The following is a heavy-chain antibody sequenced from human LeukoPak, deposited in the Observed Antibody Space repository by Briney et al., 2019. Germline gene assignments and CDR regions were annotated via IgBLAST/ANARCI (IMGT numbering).Heavy chain of an antibody. D-gene: IGHD2-2*01. V-gene: IGHV4-34*01. Sequence: SETLSLTCAGYGGSFSGYYWSWIRQPPGKGLEWIGEINHSGSTNYNPSLKSRVTISVDTSKNQFSLKLSSVTAADTAVYYCARDLVVPASNYYYYGMDVWGQGTTVTVSS. CDR1: GGSFSGYY. CDR2: INHSGST. CDR3: ARDLVVPASNYYYYGMDV. J-gene: IGHJ6*02.